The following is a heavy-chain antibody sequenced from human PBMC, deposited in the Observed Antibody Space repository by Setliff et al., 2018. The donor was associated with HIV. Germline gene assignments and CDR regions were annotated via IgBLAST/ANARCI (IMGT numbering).Heavy chain of an antibody. CDR3: ARRHKSVVAAHRGNWLDP. Sequence: PSETLSLTCAVSGGSISGSSDFWAWIRQPPGKGLEWIGNIYYYGVGTYYNPSLKSRVTISLDTSNNQFSLRLNSVTAADTAVYYCARRHKSVVAAHRGNWLDPWGQGALVTVSS. V-gene: IGHV4-39*01. CDR2: IYYYGVGT. D-gene: IGHD3-16*01. J-gene: IGHJ5*02. CDR1: GGSISGSSDF.